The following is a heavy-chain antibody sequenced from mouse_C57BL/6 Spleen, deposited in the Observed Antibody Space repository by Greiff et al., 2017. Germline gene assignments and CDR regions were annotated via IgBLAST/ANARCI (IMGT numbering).Heavy chain of an antibody. J-gene: IGHJ4*01. CDR1: GYTFTSYW. V-gene: IGHV1-53*01. CDR3: AREDGYDGGLAMDY. D-gene: IGHD2-2*01. Sequence: QVQLQQPGTELVKPGASVKLSCKASGYTFTSYWMHWVKQRPAQGLEWIGNINPSNGGTNYNEKFKSKATLTVDKSSSTAYMQLSSLTSEDSAVYDCAREDGYDGGLAMDYWGQGTSVTVSS. CDR2: INPSNGGT.